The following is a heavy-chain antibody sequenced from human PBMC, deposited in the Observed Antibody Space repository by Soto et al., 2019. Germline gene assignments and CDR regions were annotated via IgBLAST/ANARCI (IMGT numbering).Heavy chain of an antibody. CDR3: ARVSLYDGIYGYGLEV. CDR1: GVSINNGGHS. J-gene: IGHJ6*02. CDR2: IYSNGGT. Sequence: QLQLQESGSGLVKPSQTLSLTCAVSGVSINNGGHSWNWIRQPPGKGPEWIGLIYSNGGTFYNPSIRSRVSLSMYRSKNHFFLRLTSVTAADTAVYFCARVSLYDGIYGYGLEVWGQGTAVTFSS. D-gene: IGHD3-9*01. V-gene: IGHV4-30-2*01.